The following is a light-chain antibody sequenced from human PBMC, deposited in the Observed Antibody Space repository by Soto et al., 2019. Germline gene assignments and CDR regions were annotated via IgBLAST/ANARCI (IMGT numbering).Light chain of an antibody. V-gene: IGKV3-11*01. CDR1: QSVDNY. CDR2: DAS. CDR3: QHRAGWPPALT. Sequence: EIVLTQSPATLSLSPGETATLSCRASQSVDNYLAWYQQKPGQAPRLLIYDASNRATGIPARFSGSGSGTDFTLTITSLEPEDFAVYFCQHRAGWPPALTFGGGTKVEF. J-gene: IGKJ4*01.